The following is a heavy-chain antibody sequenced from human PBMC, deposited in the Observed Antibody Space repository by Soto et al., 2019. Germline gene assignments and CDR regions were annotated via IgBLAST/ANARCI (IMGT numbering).Heavy chain of an antibody. V-gene: IGHV3-74*01. J-gene: IGHJ4*02. CDR3: ARDYWAQVDH. CDR1: GFTFSEHW. CDR2: ISSDGTST. Sequence: EVQLVESGGGLVQPGGSLRLSCVASGFTFSEHWMHWVRQAPGKGLVWVSRISSDGTSTNYADSVEGRFTISRDNARNTLYLQVNSLRAEDSAVYYCARDYWAQVDHWGQGTLVTVSS. D-gene: IGHD2-8*02.